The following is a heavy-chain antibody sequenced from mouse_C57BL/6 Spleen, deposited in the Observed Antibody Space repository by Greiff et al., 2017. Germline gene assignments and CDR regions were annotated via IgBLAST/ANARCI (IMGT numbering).Heavy chain of an antibody. J-gene: IGHJ4*01. Sequence: VQLQQSGPELVKPGASVKISCKASGYAFSSSWMNWVKQRPGKGLEWIGRIYPGDGDTNYNGKFKGKATLTADKSSSTAYMQLSSLTSEDSAVYFCARGEDGYYVGAMDDWGQGTSVTVSS. D-gene: IGHD2-3*01. CDR2: IYPGDGDT. V-gene: IGHV1-82*01. CDR1: GYAFSSSW. CDR3: ARGEDGYYVGAMDD.